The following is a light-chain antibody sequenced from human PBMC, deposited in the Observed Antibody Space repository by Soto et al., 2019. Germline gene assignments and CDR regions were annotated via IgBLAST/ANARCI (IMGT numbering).Light chain of an antibody. CDR1: QSVSSSY. Sequence: EIVVTQSPGTLSLSPGERATLSCRASQSVSSSYLAWYQQKPGQAPRLLIYGASSRATGSPDRFSGSGSGTDFTLTISRLEPEDFAVYYCQQYGSSPETFGQGTKV. CDR3: QQYGSSPET. J-gene: IGKJ1*01. V-gene: IGKV3-20*01. CDR2: GAS.